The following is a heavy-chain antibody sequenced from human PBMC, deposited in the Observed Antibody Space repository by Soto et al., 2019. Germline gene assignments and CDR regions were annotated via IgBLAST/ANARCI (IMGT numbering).Heavy chain of an antibody. CDR1: GFTFSSYA. J-gene: IGHJ6*02. D-gene: IGHD6-19*01. Sequence: GGSLRLSCAASGFTFSSYAMSWVRQAPGKGLEWVSAISGSGGSTYYADSVKGRFTISRDNSKNTLYLQMNSLRAEDTAVYYCAKDGYSSGWYDGQNYGMDVWGQGTTVTVSS. CDR3: AKDGYSSGWYDGQNYGMDV. V-gene: IGHV3-23*01. CDR2: ISGSGGST.